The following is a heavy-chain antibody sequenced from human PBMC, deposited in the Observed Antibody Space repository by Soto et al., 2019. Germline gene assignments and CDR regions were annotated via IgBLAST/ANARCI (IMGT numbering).Heavy chain of an antibody. V-gene: IGHV1-69*13. J-gene: IGHJ4*02. D-gene: IGHD2-21*02. CDR1: GGTFSSYA. Sequence: SVKVSCKASGGTFSSYAISWVRQAPGQGLEWMGGIIPIFGTANYAQKFQGRVTITADESTSTAYMELSSLRSEDTAVYYCASSRRAYCGGDCYRGFDYWGQGTLVTVYS. CDR2: IIPIFGTA. CDR3: ASSRRAYCGGDCYRGFDY.